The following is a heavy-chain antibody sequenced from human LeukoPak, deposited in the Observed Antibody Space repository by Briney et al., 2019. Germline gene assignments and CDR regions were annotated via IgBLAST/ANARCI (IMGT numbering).Heavy chain of an antibody. CDR1: GYTFTGYY. D-gene: IGHD2-2*01. CDR2: INPNSGGT. J-gene: IGHJ5*02. CDR3: ARGGFVVVPAAVGNWFDP. V-gene: IGHV1-2*02. Sequence: ASVKVSCKASGYTFTGYYMHWVRQAPGQGLEWMGWINPNSGGTNYAQKFQGRVTMTRDTSISTAYMELSRLRSDDTAVYYCARGGFVVVPAAVGNWFDPWGQGTLVTVSS.